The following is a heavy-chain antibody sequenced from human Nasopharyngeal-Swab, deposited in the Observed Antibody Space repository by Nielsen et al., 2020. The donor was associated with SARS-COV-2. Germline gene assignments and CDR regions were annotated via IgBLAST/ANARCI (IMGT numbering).Heavy chain of an antibody. J-gene: IGHJ5*02. D-gene: IGHD3-10*01. CDR3: ARATLPGVGYGSGSFWFDP. CDR2: IYTSGST. CDR1: GGSIRSYY. Sequence: SEALSLTCTVSGGSIRSYYWSWIRQPAGKGLEWIGRIYTSGSTNYNPSLKSRVTISVDTSKNQFSLKLSSVTAADTAVYYCARATLPGVGYGSGSFWFDPWGQGTLVTVSS. V-gene: IGHV4-4*07.